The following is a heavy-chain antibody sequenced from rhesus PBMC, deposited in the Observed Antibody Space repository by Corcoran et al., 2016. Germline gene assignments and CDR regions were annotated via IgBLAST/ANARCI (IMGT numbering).Heavy chain of an antibody. J-gene: IGHJ5-1*01. V-gene: IGHV4-73*01. CDR2: SDGNSAST. CDR1: GCSISGSH. Sequence: QVKLQQWGEGLVKPSETLSLTCAVYGCSISGSHWSWIRKPPGKGLVWIGNSDGNSASTNYNPSFKNGVTISKDTSKNQFSLKLSSVTAADTAVYYCARHRWNRFDVWGPGVLVTVSS. CDR3: ARHRWNRFDV.